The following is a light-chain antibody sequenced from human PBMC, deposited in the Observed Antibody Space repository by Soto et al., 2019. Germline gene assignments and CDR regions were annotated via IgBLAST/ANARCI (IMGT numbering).Light chain of an antibody. J-gene: IGKJ3*01. CDR3: QQLNSYPLT. CDR1: QGISSY. Sequence: IQLTQSPSSLSASVGDRVTITCRASQGISSYLAWYQQKPGKAPKLLIYATSTLQSGVPSRFSGSGSGTEFSLTISYLQTEDFATYFCQQLNSYPLTFGPGTKVDFK. CDR2: ATS. V-gene: IGKV1-9*01.